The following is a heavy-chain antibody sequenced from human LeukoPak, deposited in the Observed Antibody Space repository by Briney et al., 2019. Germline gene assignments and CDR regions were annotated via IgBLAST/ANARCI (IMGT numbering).Heavy chain of an antibody. Sequence: GRSLRLSCAASGFTFSSYGMHWVRQAPGKGLEWVAVISYDGSNKYYADSVKGRFTISRDNSKNTLYLQMNSLRAEDTAVYYCTTINWGAFDSWGQGTLVTVSS. V-gene: IGHV3-30*03. CDR2: ISYDGSNK. CDR3: TTINWGAFDS. CDR1: GFTFSSYG. J-gene: IGHJ4*02. D-gene: IGHD7-27*01.